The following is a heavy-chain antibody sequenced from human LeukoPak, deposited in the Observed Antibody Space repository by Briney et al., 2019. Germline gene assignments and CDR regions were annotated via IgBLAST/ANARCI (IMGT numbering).Heavy chain of an antibody. CDR1: GFTFSSYA. CDR3: ATTQGEVVAIPTSPRLGYYGMDV. V-gene: IGHV3-23*01. D-gene: IGHD3-22*01. J-gene: IGHJ6*02. CDR2: ISGSGGST. Sequence: GGSLRLSCAASGFTFSSYAMSRVRQAPGKGLEWVSAISGSGGSTYYADSVKGRFTISRDNSKNTLYLQMNSLRAEDTAVYYCATTQGEVVAIPTSPRLGYYGMDVWGQGTTVTVSS.